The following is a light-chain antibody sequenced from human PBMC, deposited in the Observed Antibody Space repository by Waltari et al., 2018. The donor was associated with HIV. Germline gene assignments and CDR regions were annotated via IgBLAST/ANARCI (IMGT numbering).Light chain of an antibody. J-gene: IGLJ3*02. CDR2: SNN. CDR1: SSNIGTNT. CDR3: AAWEENMNGR. V-gene: IGLV1-44*01. Sequence: QSVLTQPPSASGTPGQRVTISCSGSSSNIGTNTVHWYQHLPGSAPKLLIYSNNQLGPGFPYRVVAALSGTSAALAISGVRSEDEAEYYCAAWEENMNGRFGGGTKLTV.